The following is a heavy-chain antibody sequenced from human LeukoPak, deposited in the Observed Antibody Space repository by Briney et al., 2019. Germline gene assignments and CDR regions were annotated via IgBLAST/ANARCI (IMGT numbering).Heavy chain of an antibody. J-gene: IGHJ6*02. CDR2: ITIGVGDT. V-gene: IGHV3-11*01. CDR3: ARGHYEMDV. CDR1: GFTFSIYY. Sequence: GGSLRLSCAASGFTFSIYYMTWIRQSPQKGLEWISHITIGVGDTYYADSVKGRFTLSRDNAKNPLYLQMNSLRAEDTAVYYCARGHYEMDVWGQGTTVTVSS.